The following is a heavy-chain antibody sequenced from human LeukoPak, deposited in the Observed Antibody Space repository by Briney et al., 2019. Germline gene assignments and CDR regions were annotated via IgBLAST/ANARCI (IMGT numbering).Heavy chain of an antibody. CDR2: ISYDGSNK. CDR1: GFTFSSYA. Sequence: GRSRRLSCAASGFTFSSYAMHWVRQAPGKGLEWVAVISYDGSNKYYADSVKGRFTISRDNSKNTLYLQMNSLRAEDTAVYYCAQGGAGEWELLGTIDYRGQGTLVTVSS. D-gene: IGHD1-26*01. J-gene: IGHJ4*02. V-gene: IGHV3-30-3*02. CDR3: AQGGAGEWELLGTIDY.